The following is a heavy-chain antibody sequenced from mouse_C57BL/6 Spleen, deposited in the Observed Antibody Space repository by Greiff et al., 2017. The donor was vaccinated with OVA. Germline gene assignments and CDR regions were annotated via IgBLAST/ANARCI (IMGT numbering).Heavy chain of an antibody. J-gene: IGHJ2*01. V-gene: IGHV1-80*01. CDR3: ARSGYYGSSPYFDY. CDR1: GYAFSSYW. Sequence: VQLQQSGAELVKPGASVKISCKASGYAFSSYWMNWVKQRPGQGLEWIGQIYPGDGDTNYNGKFKGKATLTADKSSSTAYMQLSSLTSEDSAVYFCARSGYYGSSPYFDYWGQGTTLTVSS. CDR2: IYPGDGDT. D-gene: IGHD1-1*01.